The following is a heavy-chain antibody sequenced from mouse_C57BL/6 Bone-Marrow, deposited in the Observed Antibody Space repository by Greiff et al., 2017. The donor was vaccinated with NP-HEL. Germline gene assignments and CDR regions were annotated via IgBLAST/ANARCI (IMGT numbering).Heavy chain of an antibody. CDR2: IRNKANNHAT. V-gene: IGHV6-6*01. J-gene: IGHJ1*03. CDR3: TSDGYYVGYFDV. CDR1: GFTFSDAW. D-gene: IGHD2-3*01. Sequence: EVMLVESGGGLVQPGGSMKLSCAASGFTFSDAWMDWVRQSPEKGLEWVAEIRNKANNHATYYAESVKGRFTISRDDSKSSVYLQMNSLRAEDTGIYYCTSDGYYVGYFDVWGTGTTVTVSS.